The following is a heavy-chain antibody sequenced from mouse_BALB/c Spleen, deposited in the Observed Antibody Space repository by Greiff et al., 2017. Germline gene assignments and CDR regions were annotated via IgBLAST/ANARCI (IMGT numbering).Heavy chain of an antibody. Sequence: QVQLQQPGAELVRPGASVKLSCKASGYTFTSYWINWVKQRPGQGLEWIGNIYPSDSYTNYNQKFKDKATLTVDKSSSTAYMQLSSPTSEDSAVYYCTRCGYDYWYFDAWGAGTTVTVSS. CDR1: GYTFTSYW. D-gene: IGHD2-2*01. CDR3: TRCGYDYWYFDA. CDR2: IYPSDSYT. J-gene: IGHJ1*01. V-gene: IGHV1-69*02.